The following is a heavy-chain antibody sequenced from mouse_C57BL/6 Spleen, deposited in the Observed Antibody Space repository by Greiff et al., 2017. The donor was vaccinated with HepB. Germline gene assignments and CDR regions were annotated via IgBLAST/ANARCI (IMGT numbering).Heavy chain of an antibody. CDR3: ARDDYVLAWFAY. CDR2: ISYDGSN. V-gene: IGHV3-6*01. CDR1: GYSITSGYY. Sequence: ESGPGLVKPSQSLSLTCSVTGYSITSGYYWNWIRQFPGNKLEWMGYISYDGSNNYNPSLKNRISITRDTSKNQFFLKLNSVTTEDTATYYCARDDYVLAWFAYWGQGTLVTVSA. D-gene: IGHD2-4*01. J-gene: IGHJ3*01.